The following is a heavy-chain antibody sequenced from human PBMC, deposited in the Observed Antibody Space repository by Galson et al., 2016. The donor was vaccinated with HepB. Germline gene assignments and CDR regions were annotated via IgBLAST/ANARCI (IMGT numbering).Heavy chain of an antibody. V-gene: IGHV4-31*03. CDR1: GGSITSDGYY. J-gene: IGHJ5*02. CDR2: IYYSGST. D-gene: IGHD3-10*01. CDR3: ARTRLTLVRGVDPNWFDP. Sequence: TLSLTCTVSGGSITSDGYYWSWIRQHPGKGLEWIGFIYYSGSTYYNTSLQRRLTISVDTSISQFSLKLRSVTAADTAVYYCARTRLTLVRGVDPNWFDPWGQGTLVTVSS.